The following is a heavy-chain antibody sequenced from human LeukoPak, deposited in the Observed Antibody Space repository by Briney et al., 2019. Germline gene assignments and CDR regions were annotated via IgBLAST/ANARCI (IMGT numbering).Heavy chain of an antibody. D-gene: IGHD2-8*01. Sequence: GGSLRLSCAASGFSFSYYWMHWVRRGSGKGPVWVSRIIGDGTRTDYADSVKGRFTISRDNAKSTLYLQMNSLTVEDTAVYYCLRVDDTNGHNWFDPWGQGTLVTVSS. CDR3: LRVDDTNGHNWFDP. CDR1: GFSFSYYW. V-gene: IGHV3-74*01. CDR2: IIGDGTRT. J-gene: IGHJ5*02.